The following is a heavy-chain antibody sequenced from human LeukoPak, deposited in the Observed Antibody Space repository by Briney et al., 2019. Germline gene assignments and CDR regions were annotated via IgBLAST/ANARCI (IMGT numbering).Heavy chain of an antibody. Sequence: PGGSLRLSCAASGFTFSNYGMHWVRQAPGKGLEWVAFIRYDGSNKYYADSVKGRFTISRDNSKNTLYLQMNSLRAEDTAVYYCAKEAPYYYYMDVWGKGTTVTISS. CDR1: GFTFSNYG. CDR2: IRYDGSNK. J-gene: IGHJ6*03. CDR3: AKEAPYYYYMDV. V-gene: IGHV3-30*02.